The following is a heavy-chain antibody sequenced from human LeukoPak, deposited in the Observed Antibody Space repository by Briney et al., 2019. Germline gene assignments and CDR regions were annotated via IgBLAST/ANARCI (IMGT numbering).Heavy chain of an antibody. D-gene: IGHD3-10*01. CDR2: IIPIFGTA. J-gene: IGHJ6*03. CDR3: ARDHGSGSYPAYYYYMDV. V-gene: IGHV1-69*13. Sequence: SVKVSCKASGGTFSSYAISWVRQAPGQGLEWMGGIIPIFGTANYAQKFQGRVTITADESTSTAYVELSSLRSEDTAVYYCARDHGSGSYPAYYYYMDVWGKGTTVTVSS. CDR1: GGTFSSYA.